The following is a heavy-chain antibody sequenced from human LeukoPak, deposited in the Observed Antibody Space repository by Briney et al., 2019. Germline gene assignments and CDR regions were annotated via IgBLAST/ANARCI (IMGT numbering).Heavy chain of an antibody. V-gene: IGHV4-34*01. J-gene: IGHJ4*02. D-gene: IGHD1-26*01. CDR1: GGSFSGYY. CDR2: INHSGST. Sequence: PSETLSLTCVVYGGSFSGYYWSWIRQPPGKGLEWFGEINHSGSTYSNPSLQSRVTISVDTSKNQFSLKLRSVTAADTAVYYCASWGATHHSFDYWGQGTLVTVSS. CDR3: ASWGATHHSFDY.